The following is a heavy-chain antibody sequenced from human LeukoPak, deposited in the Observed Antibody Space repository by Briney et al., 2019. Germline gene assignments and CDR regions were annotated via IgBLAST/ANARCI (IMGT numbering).Heavy chain of an antibody. D-gene: IGHD3-16*01. J-gene: IGHJ4*02. Sequence: SETLSLTCAVYGGSFINYYWTWIRQPPGKGLECIGEINHSGSANYNPSLKSRVTISVDTSKNQFSLKLTSVTAADTALYYCARGRGSRAPMSDSAFGYWGQGTLVTVSS. CDR3: ARGRGSRAPMSDSAFGY. V-gene: IGHV4-34*01. CDR1: GGSFINYY. CDR2: INHSGSA.